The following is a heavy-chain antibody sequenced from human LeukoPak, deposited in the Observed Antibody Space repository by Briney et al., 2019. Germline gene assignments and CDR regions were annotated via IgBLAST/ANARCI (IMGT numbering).Heavy chain of an antibody. J-gene: IGHJ4*02. CDR3: ARDNYDSSTPYYFDY. D-gene: IGHD3-22*01. CDR2: ISSSGTTI. CDR1: GFTFTNYE. V-gene: IGHV3-48*03. Sequence: GGSLGLSCAASGFTFTNYEMTWVRQAPGKGLEWVSYISSSGTTIYYADSVKGRFTISRDNAKNSLYLQMNSLRAEDTAVYYCARDNYDSSTPYYFDYWGQGTLVTVSS.